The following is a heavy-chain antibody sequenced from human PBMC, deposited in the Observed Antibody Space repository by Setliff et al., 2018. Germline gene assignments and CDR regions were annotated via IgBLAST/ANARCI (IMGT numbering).Heavy chain of an antibody. D-gene: IGHD6-13*01. CDR1: GDYISSQY. CDR3: ARAAGYSSSWYHYYYGMDV. CDR2: IYHSGST. J-gene: IGHJ6*02. Sequence: SETLSLTCTVSGDYISSQYWSWIRQPPGKGLEWIGSIYHSGSTYYNPSLKSRVTISVDTSKNQFSLKLSSVTAADTAVYYCARAAGYSSSWYHYYYGMDVWGQGTTVTVSS. V-gene: IGHV4-59*04.